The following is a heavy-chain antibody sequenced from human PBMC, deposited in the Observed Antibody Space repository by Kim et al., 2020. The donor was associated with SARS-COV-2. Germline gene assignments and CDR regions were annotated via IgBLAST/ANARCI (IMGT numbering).Heavy chain of an antibody. V-gene: IGHV3-23*01. J-gene: IGHJ4*02. CDR2: INARRTT. Sequence: GGSLRLSCAASGFSFVDYAMSWVRQAPGKGLEWVSTINARRTTYYSDSVKGRFTISRDSSKNMVDLQMNRLRAEDTAVYYCAKTIVEARFFDYWGQGTLV. CDR1: GFSFVDYA. CDR3: AKTIVEARFFDY. D-gene: IGHD6-6*01.